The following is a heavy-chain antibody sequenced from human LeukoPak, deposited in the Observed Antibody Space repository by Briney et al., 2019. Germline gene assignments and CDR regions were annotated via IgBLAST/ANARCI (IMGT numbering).Heavy chain of an antibody. D-gene: IGHD2-21*02. CDR1: GYMLTDYY. J-gene: IGHJ4*02. CDR3: ASGYCSGDCFTLFDY. CDR2: INPNSGGT. Sequence: ASVKVPRKPSGYMLTDYYMHWLRQAPGQPLEWMGWINPNSGGTNYAQKSQGRVTMTRDTSISTAYMELSRLRSDDTAVYYCASGYCSGDCFTLFDYWGQGTLVTVSS. V-gene: IGHV1-2*02.